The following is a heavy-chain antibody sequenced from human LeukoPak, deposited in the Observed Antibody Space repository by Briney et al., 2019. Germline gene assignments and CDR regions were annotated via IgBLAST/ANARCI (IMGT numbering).Heavy chain of an antibody. J-gene: IGHJ4*02. CDR2: VYYSGTA. Sequence: SETLSLTRTVSGGSMRSYYWSWIRQPPGKGLELIGYVYYSGTADYNPSLESRVTILVDKSKNQFSLNLSSVTAADTAVYYWARTKSGWYYSDYWGQGTLVSVSS. V-gene: IGHV4-59*08. CDR1: GGSMRSYY. D-gene: IGHD6-19*01. CDR3: ARTKSGWYYSDY.